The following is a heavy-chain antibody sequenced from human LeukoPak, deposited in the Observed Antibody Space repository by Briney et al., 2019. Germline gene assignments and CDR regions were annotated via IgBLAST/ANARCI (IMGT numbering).Heavy chain of an antibody. V-gene: IGHV4-59*01. D-gene: IGHD6-19*01. CDR2: IYYSGST. J-gene: IGHJ4*02. Sequence: PSETLSLTCTVPGGSISSYYWSWIRQSPGKGLEWIGYIYYSGSTNYNTSLKSRVTISVDTSKNQFSLKLSSVTAADTAVYYCARALAVAGTSGDLDYWGQGTLVTVSS. CDR1: GGSISSYY. CDR3: ARALAVAGTSGDLDY.